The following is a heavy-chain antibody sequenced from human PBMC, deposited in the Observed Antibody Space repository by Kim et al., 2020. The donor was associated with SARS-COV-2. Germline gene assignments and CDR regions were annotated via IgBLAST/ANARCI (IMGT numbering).Heavy chain of an antibody. CDR1: GFTFSSYG. J-gene: IGHJ6*02. CDR3: ARVFRPYGMDV. Sequence: GGSLRLSCAASGFTFSSYGMHWVRQAPGKGLEWVAVISYDGSNKYYADSVKGRFTISRDNSKNTLYLQMNSLRAEDTAVYYCARVFRPYGMDVWGQGTTVTVSS. CDR2: ISYDGSNK. D-gene: IGHD1-20*01. V-gene: IGHV3-30*03.